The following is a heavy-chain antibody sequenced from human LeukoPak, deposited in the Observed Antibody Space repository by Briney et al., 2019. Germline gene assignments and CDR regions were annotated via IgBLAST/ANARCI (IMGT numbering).Heavy chain of an antibody. CDR3: YYYDSSGFYPQTKIDY. D-gene: IGHD3-22*01. Sequence: GGSLRLSCAASGFTLSSCYMSWVRLAPGKGLEWVSGITGSGANTYYADSVKGRFTISRDNSKNTVYLRMNSLRAEDTAVYYCYYYDSSGFYPQTKIDYWGQGTLVTVSS. CDR1: GFTLSSCY. J-gene: IGHJ4*02. V-gene: IGHV3-23*01. CDR2: ITGSGANT.